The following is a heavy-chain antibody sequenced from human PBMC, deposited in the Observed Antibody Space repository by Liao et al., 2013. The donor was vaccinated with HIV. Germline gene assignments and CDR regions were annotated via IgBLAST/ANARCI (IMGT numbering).Heavy chain of an antibody. CDR1: GGSVSAYY. J-gene: IGHJ6*03. CDR3: ARSHSGSYMRDYYYYMDV. D-gene: IGHD1-26*01. V-gene: IGHV4-34*01. CDR2: INQSGST. Sequence: QVQLQQWGAGLLKPSETLSLTCAVYGGSVSAYYWSWIRQPPGKGLEWIGEINQSGSTNYNSSLKSRVTISVDTSKNQFSLKLSSVTAADTAVYYCARSHSGSYMRDYYYYMDVWGKGTTVTVSS.